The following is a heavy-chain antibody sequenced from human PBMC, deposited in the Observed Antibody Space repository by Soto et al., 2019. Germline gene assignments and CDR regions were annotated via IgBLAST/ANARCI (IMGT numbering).Heavy chain of an antibody. CDR3: ARVKGIWYSSSPSDYYGMDV. Sequence: QVQLVESGGGVVQPGRSLRLSCAASGFTFSSYGMHWVRQAPGKGLEWVAVIWYDGSNKYYADSVKGRFTISRDNSKNTLYLQMNSLRVEDTAVYYCARVKGIWYSSSPSDYYGMDVWGQGTTVTVSS. CDR1: GFTFSSYG. V-gene: IGHV3-33*01. J-gene: IGHJ6*02. CDR2: IWYDGSNK. D-gene: IGHD6-13*01.